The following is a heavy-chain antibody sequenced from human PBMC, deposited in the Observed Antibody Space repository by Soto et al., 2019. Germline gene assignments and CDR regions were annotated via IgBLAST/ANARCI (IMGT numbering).Heavy chain of an antibody. V-gene: IGHV3-23*01. Sequence: EVQLLESGGGLVQPGGSLRLSCAASGFTFSSYAMSWVRQAPGKRLEWVSAISGSGGSTYYADSVKGRFTISRDNSKNTLYLQMNSLRAEDTAVYYCAKDIFSTRLQHPNFDYWGQGTLVTVSS. J-gene: IGHJ4*02. CDR3: AKDIFSTRLQHPNFDY. CDR2: ISGSGGST. D-gene: IGHD1-1*01. CDR1: GFTFSSYA.